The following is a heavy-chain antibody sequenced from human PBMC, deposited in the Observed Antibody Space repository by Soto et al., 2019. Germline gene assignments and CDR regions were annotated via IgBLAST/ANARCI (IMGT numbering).Heavy chain of an antibody. CDR1: GFTFSSNA. V-gene: IGHV3-23*01. CDR3: AKDHCKV. Sequence: EVQLLESGGGLVQPGGSLRLSCAASGFTFSSNAMSWVRQAPGKGLEWVSGISGSGGTTNYADSVKGRFTISRDNSKNTLYLQMYSLRVEDTAVYYCAKDHCKVWGQGTTVTVS. D-gene: IGHD2-15*01. CDR2: ISGSGGTT. J-gene: IGHJ6*02.